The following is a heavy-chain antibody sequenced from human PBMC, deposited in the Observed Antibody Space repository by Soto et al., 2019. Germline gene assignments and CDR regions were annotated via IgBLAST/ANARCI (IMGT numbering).Heavy chain of an antibody. CDR1: GGSFSGYY. Sequence: QVQLQQWGAGLLKPSETLSLTCAVYGGSFSGYYWSWIHQPPGKGLEWIGEINHSGSTNYNPSLKSRVTISVDTSKNQFSLKLSSVTAADTAVYYCARIGRREWLKRYYYYMDVWGKGTTVTVSS. J-gene: IGHJ6*03. CDR2: INHSGST. CDR3: ARIGRREWLKRYYYYMDV. D-gene: IGHD3-3*01. V-gene: IGHV4-34*01.